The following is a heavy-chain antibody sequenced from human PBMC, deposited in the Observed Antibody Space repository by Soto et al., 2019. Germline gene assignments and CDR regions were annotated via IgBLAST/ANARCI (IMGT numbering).Heavy chain of an antibody. CDR1: GYSFTSSW. CDR3: AKQGRYCSSINCYLGI. Sequence: PGESLKISCKGSGYSFTSSWIGWVRQMPGKGLEWMGIIYPGDSETRYSPSFQGQVTISADRSISTVYLQWSSLKASDTAMYYCAKQGRYCSSINCYLGIWGQGTMVTVSS. CDR2: IYPGDSET. J-gene: IGHJ3*02. D-gene: IGHD2-2*01. V-gene: IGHV5-51*01.